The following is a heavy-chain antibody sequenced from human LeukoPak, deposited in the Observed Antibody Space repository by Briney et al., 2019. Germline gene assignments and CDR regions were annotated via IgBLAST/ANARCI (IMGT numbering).Heavy chain of an antibody. J-gene: IGHJ3*02. V-gene: IGHV4-31*03. CDR2: IYYSGST. Sequence: PSETLSLTCTLSGGSISSGGYYWSWIRQHPGKGLEWIGYIYYSGSTYYNPSLKSRVTISVDTSKNQFSLKLSSVTAADPAVYYFAGRGEYQLPPGAFEIWGQGTMVTVSS. CDR1: GGSISSGGYY. CDR3: AGRGEYQLPPGAFEI. D-gene: IGHD2-2*01.